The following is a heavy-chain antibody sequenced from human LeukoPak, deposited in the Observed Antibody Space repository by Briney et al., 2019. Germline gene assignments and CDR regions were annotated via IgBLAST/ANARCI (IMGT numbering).Heavy chain of an antibody. Sequence: GESLRLSCAPSGFPFSSYAMSWVRQAPGKGLEWVSAISGSGGSTYYADSVKGRFTISRDNSKNTLYLQMNSLRAEDTAVYYCAKDAAYYYDSSGSLIDYWGQGTLVTVSS. CDR2: ISGSGGST. D-gene: IGHD3-22*01. CDR3: AKDAAYYYDSSGSLIDY. CDR1: GFPFSSYA. J-gene: IGHJ4*02. V-gene: IGHV3-23*01.